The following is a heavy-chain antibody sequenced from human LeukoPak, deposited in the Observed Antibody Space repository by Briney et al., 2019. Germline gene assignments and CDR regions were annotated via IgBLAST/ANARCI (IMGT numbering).Heavy chain of an antibody. D-gene: IGHD3-10*01. Sequence: SETLSLTCSVSRASVSRGSYYLSWIRPPPRKGLEWIGYIYHSGSTNYNPSLKSRVTISLDTSKNQFSLRLSSVTAADAAVYYCASRHGDSGSSNCWGQGALVTVSS. CDR3: ASRHGDSGSSNC. J-gene: IGHJ4*02. V-gene: IGHV4-61*01. CDR2: IYHSGST. CDR1: RASVSRGSYY.